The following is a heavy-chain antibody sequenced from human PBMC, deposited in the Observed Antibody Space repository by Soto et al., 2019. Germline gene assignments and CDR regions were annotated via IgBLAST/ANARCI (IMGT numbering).Heavy chain of an antibody. CDR3: ATKDGFDY. D-gene: IGHD2-15*01. CDR2: ISGNGDST. J-gene: IGHJ4*02. V-gene: IGHV3-64*07. Sequence: EVQLVESGGGLVQPGGSLRLSCTASGFTFSSYTMHWVRQAPGKGLEYLSAISGNGDSTYDADSVKGRFTISRDNSKNTLYLQIGSLRADDTAVYYCATKDGFDYWGQGTLVTVSS. CDR1: GFTFSSYT.